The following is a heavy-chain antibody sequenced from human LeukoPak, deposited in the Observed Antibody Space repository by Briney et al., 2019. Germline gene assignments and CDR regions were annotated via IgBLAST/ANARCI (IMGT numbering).Heavy chain of an antibody. Sequence: ASVKVSCKASGYTFTGYYMHWVRQAPGQGLEWMGWINPNSGGTNYAQKFQGRVTMTRDTSIGTAYMELSRLRSDDTAVYYCARSPSYCTNGVCSTYYFDYWGQGTLVTVSS. V-gene: IGHV1-2*02. CDR1: GYTFTGYY. CDR2: INPNSGGT. D-gene: IGHD2-8*01. J-gene: IGHJ4*02. CDR3: ARSPSYCTNGVCSTYYFDY.